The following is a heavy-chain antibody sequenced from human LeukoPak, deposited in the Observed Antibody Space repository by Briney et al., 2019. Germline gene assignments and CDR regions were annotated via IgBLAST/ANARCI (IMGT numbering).Heavy chain of an antibody. CDR2: VSYDGSSK. CDR3: VKDRSEVVGRFDY. Sequence: PGGSLRLSCAASGFNFSSYGMHWVRQAPGKGLEWVALVSYDGSSKFHADSVKGRFAISRHNSRNTLYLQMNSLSAEDTAVYYCVKDRSEVVGRFDYWGQGTLVTVSS. CDR1: GFNFSSYG. J-gene: IGHJ4*02. D-gene: IGHD2-15*01. V-gene: IGHV3-30*18.